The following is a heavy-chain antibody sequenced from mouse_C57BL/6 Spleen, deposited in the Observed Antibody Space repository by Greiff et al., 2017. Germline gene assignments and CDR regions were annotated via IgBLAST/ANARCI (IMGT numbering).Heavy chain of an antibody. CDR3: ARYYGSSYYYAMDY. V-gene: IGHV1-39*01. J-gene: IGHJ4*01. CDR2: INPNYGTT. Sequence: SGPELVKPGASVKISCKASGYSFTDYNMNWVKQSNGKSLEWIGVINPNYGTTSYNQKFKGKATLTVDQYSSTAYMQLNSLTSEDSAVYYCARYYGSSYYYAMDYWGQGTSVTVSS. CDR1: GYSFTDYN. D-gene: IGHD1-1*01.